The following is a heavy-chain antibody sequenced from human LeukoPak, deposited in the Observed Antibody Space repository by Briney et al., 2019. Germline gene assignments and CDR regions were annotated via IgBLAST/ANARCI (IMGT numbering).Heavy chain of an antibody. CDR1: GFTFSGSA. J-gene: IGHJ4*02. V-gene: IGHV3-73*01. CDR3: TSYLSTTGTTY. Sequence: GGSLRLSCAASGFTFSGSAMHWVRQASGKGLEWVGRIRSKANSYATAYAASVKGRFTISRDDSKNTAYLQMNSLKTEDTAVYYCTSYLSTTGTTYWGQGTLVTVSS. D-gene: IGHD1-1*01. CDR2: IRSKANSYAT.